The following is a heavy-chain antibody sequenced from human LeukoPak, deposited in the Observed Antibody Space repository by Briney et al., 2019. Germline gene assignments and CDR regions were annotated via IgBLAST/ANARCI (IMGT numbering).Heavy chain of an antibody. CDR1: GGSISSYY. V-gene: IGHV4-59*01. J-gene: IGHJ3*02. CDR3: ARAPIGRDAFDI. Sequence: SETMSLTCTVSGGSISSYYWSWIRQPPGKGLEWIGYIYYSGSTNYNPSLKSRVTISVDTSKNQFSLKLSSVTAADTAVYYCARAPIGRDAFDIWGQGTMVTVSS. D-gene: IGHD3-10*01. CDR2: IYYSGST.